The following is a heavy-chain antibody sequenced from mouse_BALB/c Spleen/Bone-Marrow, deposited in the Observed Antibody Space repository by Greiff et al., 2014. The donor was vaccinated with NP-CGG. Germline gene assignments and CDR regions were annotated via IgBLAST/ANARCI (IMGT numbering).Heavy chain of an antibody. CDR2: IWAGGST. V-gene: IGHV2-9*02. D-gene: IGHD4-1*01. CDR1: GFSLTNYG. Sequence: QVQLQQSGPGLVAPSQSLSITCTVSGFSLTNYGVHWVRQPPGKGLEWLGVIWAGGSTNYNSALMSRLSISKDNSKSQVFLQTNSLQTDDTAMYYCAREGGTGFASWGQGTLVTVSA. CDR3: AREGGTGFAS. J-gene: IGHJ3*01.